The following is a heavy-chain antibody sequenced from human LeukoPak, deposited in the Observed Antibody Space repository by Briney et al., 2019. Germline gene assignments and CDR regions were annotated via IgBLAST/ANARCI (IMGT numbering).Heavy chain of an antibody. CDR2: MYYSGST. V-gene: IGHV4-30-4*01. J-gene: IGHJ5*02. D-gene: IGHD3-22*01. Sequence: SQTLSLTCTVSGGSISSGDYYWSWIRQPPGKGLEWIAYMYYSGSTYYNPSLKSRITMSADMSKNQLSLKLSSVTAADTAVYYCARPYYYDSRIDPWGQGILVTVSS. CDR3: ARPYYYDSRIDP. CDR1: GGSISSGDYY.